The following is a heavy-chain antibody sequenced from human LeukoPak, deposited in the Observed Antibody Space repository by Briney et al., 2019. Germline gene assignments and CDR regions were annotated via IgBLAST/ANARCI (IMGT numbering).Heavy chain of an antibody. V-gene: IGHV3-23*01. CDR2: VSGRCDST. J-gene: IGHJ6*02. CDR3: AKAPPAATNYYYGMDV. CDR1: GFTFNNYA. Sequence: PGGSLRLSCTASGFTFNNYAMTWVRQAQGTGLELDSAVSGRCDSTYYAASVKGRFTISRDNSKNTLYLQMNSLRAEDTAVYHCAKAPPAATNYYYGMDVWGQGTTVTVSS. D-gene: IGHD2-15*01.